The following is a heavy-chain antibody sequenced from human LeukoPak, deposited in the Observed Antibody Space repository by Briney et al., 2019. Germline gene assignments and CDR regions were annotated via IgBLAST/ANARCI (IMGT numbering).Heavy chain of an antibody. CDR3: ARGAYSAGSGDRAPDL. CDR2: INGYGSGT. D-gene: IGHD6-19*01. CDR1: GFTFSNHW. V-gene: IGHV3-74*01. J-gene: IGHJ4*02. Sequence: QPGGSLRLSCAASGFTFSNHWMLWVGHAPREGLAWVSRINGYGSGTTSADSVEGGFTVSTGNAKNTSYLRMSGLRAEDTAVYFCARGAYSAGSGDRAPDLWGEGTLVTVSS.